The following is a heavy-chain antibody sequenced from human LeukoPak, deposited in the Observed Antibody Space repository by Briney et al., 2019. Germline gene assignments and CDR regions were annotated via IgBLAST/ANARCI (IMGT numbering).Heavy chain of an antibody. J-gene: IGHJ5*02. Sequence: TGPTLVNPTQTLGLTCTFSGFSLSTTGAGVTLVRQPAGKALGSIALISCNVNKRYSPSIKNSINIPKVPSNNQVALTMTNMDPVDTGTYFCAHDRPGIGSAPWGQGTLVTVSS. D-gene: IGHD3-22*01. V-gene: IGHV2-5*01. CDR2: ISCNVNK. CDR1: GFSLSTTGAG. CDR3: AHDRPGIGSAP.